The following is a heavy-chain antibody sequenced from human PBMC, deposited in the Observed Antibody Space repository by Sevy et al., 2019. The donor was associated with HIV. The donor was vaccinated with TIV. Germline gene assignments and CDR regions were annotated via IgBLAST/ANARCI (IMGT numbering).Heavy chain of an antibody. CDR3: ARQWIQLSPKSKQNWFDP. V-gene: IGHV4-39*01. Sequence: SETLSLTCTVSGGSISSSSYYWGWIRQPPGKGLEWIGSIYYSGSTYYNPSLKSRVTISVDTSKNQFSLKLSSVTAADTAVYYCARQWIQLSPKSKQNWFDPWGQGTLVTVSS. D-gene: IGHD5-18*01. J-gene: IGHJ5*02. CDR2: IYYSGST. CDR1: GGSISSSSYY.